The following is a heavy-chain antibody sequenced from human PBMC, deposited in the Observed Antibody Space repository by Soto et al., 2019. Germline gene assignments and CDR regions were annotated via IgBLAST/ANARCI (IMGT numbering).Heavy chain of an antibody. CDR3: ARDYSSYGPFDY. CDR1: GFTISSYS. Sequence: PGGSLRLSCAASGFTISSYSMNWVRQAPGKGLEWVSYISSSSTIYYADSVKGRFTISRDNAKNSLYLQMNSLRAEDTAVYYCARDYSSYGPFDYWGQGTLVTVSS. CDR2: ISSSSTI. V-gene: IGHV3-48*01. J-gene: IGHJ4*02. D-gene: IGHD5-18*01.